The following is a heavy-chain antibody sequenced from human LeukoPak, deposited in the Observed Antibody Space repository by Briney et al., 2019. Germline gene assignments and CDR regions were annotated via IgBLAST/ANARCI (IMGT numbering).Heavy chain of an antibody. V-gene: IGHV4-59*08. J-gene: IGHJ5*02. CDR2: ISYSGGT. Sequence: SETLSLTCTVSGGSISNYYWNWIRQRPGKGLEWVGHISYSGGTKYNPSLQNRLTILIDTSKNQFSLNLSSVTAADTAIYYCARRVIMSAAGVPDTWLDPWGQGILVTVSS. D-gene: IGHD2-8*01. CDR3: ARRVIMSAAGVPDTWLDP. CDR1: GGSISNYY.